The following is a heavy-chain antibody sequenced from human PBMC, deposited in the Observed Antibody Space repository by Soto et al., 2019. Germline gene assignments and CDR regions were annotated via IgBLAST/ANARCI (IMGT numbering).Heavy chain of an antibody. D-gene: IGHD5-12*01. CDR2: ISYDGSNK. J-gene: IGHJ4*02. CDR1: GFTFSSYG. V-gene: IGHV3-30*18. Sequence: GGSLRLSCAASGFTFSSYGMHWVRQAPGKGLEWVAVISYDGSNKYYADSVKGRFTISRDTSKNTLYLQMNSLRAEDTAVYYCAKDQRWLQYYFHYWGQGTLVTVSS. CDR3: AKDQRWLQYYFHY.